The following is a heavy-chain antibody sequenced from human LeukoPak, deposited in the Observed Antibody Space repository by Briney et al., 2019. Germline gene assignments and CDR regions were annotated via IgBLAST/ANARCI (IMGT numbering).Heavy chain of an antibody. V-gene: IGHV3-21*01. CDR2: ISSSSYI. CDR3: ARDPPIAVAGLFDY. CDR1: GFTFSSYS. D-gene: IGHD6-19*01. J-gene: IGHJ4*02. Sequence: PGGSLRLSCAASGFTFSSYSMNWVRQAPGKGLEWVSSISSSSYIYYADSVKGRFTISRDNAKNSLYLQMNSLRAEDTAVYYCARDPPIAVAGLFDYWGQGTLVTVSS.